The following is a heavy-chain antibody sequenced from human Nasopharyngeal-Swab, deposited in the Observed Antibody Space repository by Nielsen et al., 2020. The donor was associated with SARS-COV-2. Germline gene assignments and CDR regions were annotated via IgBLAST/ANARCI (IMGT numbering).Heavy chain of an antibody. CDR1: GFTFSSYG. CDR2: ISYDGSNK. D-gene: IGHD2-21*02. Sequence: GGSLRLSCAASGFTFSSYGMHWVRQAPGKGLEWVAVISYDGSNKYYADSVKGRFTISRDNSKNTLYPQMNSLRAEDTAAYYCAKVAVVTAIPWYFDLWGRGTLVTVSS. J-gene: IGHJ2*01. V-gene: IGHV3-30*18. CDR3: AKVAVVTAIPWYFDL.